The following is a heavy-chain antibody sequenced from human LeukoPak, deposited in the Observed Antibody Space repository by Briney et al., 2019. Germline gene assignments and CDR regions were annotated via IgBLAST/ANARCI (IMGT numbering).Heavy chain of an antibody. Sequence: SQTPSLTCAISGDSVSSNSAAWNWIRQSPSGGLEGLGRTYYRSKWYNDYAISVKSRITINPDTSKNQFSLQLNSVTPEDTAVYYCARGSGDISGWFDYWGQGTLVTVSS. J-gene: IGHJ5*01. CDR3: ARGSGDISGWFDY. D-gene: IGHD6-19*01. V-gene: IGHV6-1*01. CDR1: GDSVSSNSAA. CDR2: TYYRSKWYN.